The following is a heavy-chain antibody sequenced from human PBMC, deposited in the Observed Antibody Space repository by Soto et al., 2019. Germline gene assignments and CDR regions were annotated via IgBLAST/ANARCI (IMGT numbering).Heavy chain of an antibody. CDR1: GFTFDDYA. Sequence: SLRLSCAASGFTFDDYAMHWVRQAPGKGLEWVSGISWNSGSIGYADSVKGRFTISRDNAKNSLYLQMNSLRAEDTALYYCAKVKAAAGTGSWFDPWGQGTLVTVSS. J-gene: IGHJ5*02. CDR3: AKVKAAAGTGSWFDP. CDR2: ISWNSGSI. V-gene: IGHV3-9*01. D-gene: IGHD6-13*01.